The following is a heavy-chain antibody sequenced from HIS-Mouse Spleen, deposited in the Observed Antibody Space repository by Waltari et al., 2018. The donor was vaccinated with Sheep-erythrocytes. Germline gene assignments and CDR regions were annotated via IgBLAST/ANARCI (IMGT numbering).Heavy chain of an antibody. CDR2: ISSSSSYI. Sequence: EVQLVESGGGLVKPGGSLRLSCAASGFTFSSYSMNWVRQAPGKGLEWVSSISSSSSYISYADSVKGRFTISRDKAKNSLYLQMNSLRAEDTAVYYCARVASGATFDYWGQGTLVTVSS. V-gene: IGHV3-21*01. CDR3: ARVASGATFDY. J-gene: IGHJ4*02. CDR1: GFTFSSYS. D-gene: IGHD1-26*01.